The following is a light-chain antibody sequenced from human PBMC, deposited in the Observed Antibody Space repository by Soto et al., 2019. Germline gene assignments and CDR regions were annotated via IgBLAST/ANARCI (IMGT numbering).Light chain of an antibody. CDR2: EVS. CDR1: SSDVGGYNY. J-gene: IGLJ3*02. V-gene: IGLV2-8*01. Sequence: QSALTQPPSASGSPGQSVTISCTGTSSDVGGYNYVSWYQQHPGKAPKVMIYEVSKRPSGVPDRFSASKSGYTASLTVSGLQPEDEADYYCSSYAGSHNLVFGGGTKVTVL. CDR3: SSYAGSHNLV.